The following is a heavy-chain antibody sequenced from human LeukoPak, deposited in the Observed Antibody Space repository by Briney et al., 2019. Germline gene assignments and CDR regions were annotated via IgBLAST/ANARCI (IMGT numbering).Heavy chain of an antibody. V-gene: IGHV3-23*01. CDR2: ISGSGGST. CDR1: GFTFSSYG. Sequence: QPGRSLRLSCAASGFTFSSYGMHWVRQAPGKGLEWVSAISGSGGSTYYADSVKGRFTISRDNSKNTLYLQMNSLRAEDTAVYYCAKSEAVAGLVDYWGQGTLSPSPQ. CDR3: AKSEAVAGLVDY. D-gene: IGHD6-19*01. J-gene: IGHJ4*02.